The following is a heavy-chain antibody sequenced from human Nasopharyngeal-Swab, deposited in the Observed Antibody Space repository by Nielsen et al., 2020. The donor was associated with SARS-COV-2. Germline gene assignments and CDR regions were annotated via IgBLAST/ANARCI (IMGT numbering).Heavy chain of an antibody. V-gene: IGHV3-7*03. J-gene: IGHJ4*02. CDR3: AHYASAAY. D-gene: IGHD2-2*01. CDR1: GFNFNTSW. CDR2: INPDGSEM. Sequence: GESLKISCADSGFNFNTSWMTWVRQAQGKWLEWVANINPDGSEMQYVDSVKGRFTISRDNAENSLYLHMNSLRGDDTAVYYCAHYASAAYWGQGTLVTVSS.